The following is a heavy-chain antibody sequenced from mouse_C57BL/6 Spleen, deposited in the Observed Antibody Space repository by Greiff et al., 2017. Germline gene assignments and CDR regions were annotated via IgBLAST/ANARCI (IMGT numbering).Heavy chain of an antibody. CDR3: ARPPSYYSNYWYFDV. Sequence: EVQVVESGGGLVKPGGSLKLSCAASGFTFSDYGMHWVRQAPEKGLEWVAYISSGSSTIYYADTVKGRFTISRDNAKNTLFLQMTSLRSEDTAMYYCARPPSYYSNYWYFDVWATGTTVTVSS. CDR2: ISSGSSTI. V-gene: IGHV5-17*01. J-gene: IGHJ1*03. D-gene: IGHD2-5*01. CDR1: GFTFSDYG.